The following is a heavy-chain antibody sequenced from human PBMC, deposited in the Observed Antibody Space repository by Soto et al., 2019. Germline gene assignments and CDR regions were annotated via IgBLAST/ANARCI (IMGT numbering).Heavy chain of an antibody. CDR2: IYHRGNT. CDR1: NGSISNPLYY. Sequence: PSETLSLTCTVSNGSISNPLYYWGWMRQPPGKGLEWIGSIYHRGNTYYNPSLQGRVPISADTSKNQFSLKVNSVTVADTAVYFCAGRSSLASVLIFVGKISNYNWCEPWGQATLVTVSS. V-gene: IGHV4-39*01. D-gene: IGHD2-8*01. J-gene: IGHJ5*02. CDR3: AGRSSLASVLIFVGKISNYNWCEP.